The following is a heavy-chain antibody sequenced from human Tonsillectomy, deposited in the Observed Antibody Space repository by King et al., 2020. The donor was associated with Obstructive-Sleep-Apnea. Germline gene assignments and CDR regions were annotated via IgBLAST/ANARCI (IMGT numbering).Heavy chain of an antibody. J-gene: IGHJ1*01. V-gene: IGHV3-23*04. CDR3: AKRSAVDIVVVVAATGAKH. CDR2: ISGSGVRT. Sequence: VQLVESGGGLVQPGGSLRLSCAASGFTFSSYAMNWVRQTPGKGLEWVSTISGSGVRTYYADSVRGRFTISRDNSKNTLYLQMNRLRAEATAVDYCAKRSAVDIVVVVAATGAKHWGQGTLVTVSS. D-gene: IGHD2-15*01. CDR1: GFTFSSYA.